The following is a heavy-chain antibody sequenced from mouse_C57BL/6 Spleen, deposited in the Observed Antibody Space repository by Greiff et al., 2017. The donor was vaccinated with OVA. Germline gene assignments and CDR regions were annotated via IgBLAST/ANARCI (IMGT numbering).Heavy chain of an antibody. J-gene: IGHJ4*01. CDR3: ARDQNYDGYYYSMDD. V-gene: IGHV1-81*01. D-gene: IGHD2-3*01. CDR2: IYPRSGNT. Sequence: VQLQQSGAELARPGASVKLSCKASGYTFTSYGISWVKQRTGQGLEWIGVIYPRSGNTYYNEQFKGKATLTADKSSSTAYMELRSLTSEDSAVYFCARDQNYDGYYYSMDDWGQGTSVTVSS. CDR1: GYTFTSYG.